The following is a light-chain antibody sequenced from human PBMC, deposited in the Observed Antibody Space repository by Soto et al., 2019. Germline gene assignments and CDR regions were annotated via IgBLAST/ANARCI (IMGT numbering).Light chain of an antibody. V-gene: IGKV1-12*01. CDR1: QDINNW. CDR2: AAS. Sequence: DIQVTQSPSSVSASIGDGVTITCRASQDINNWLAWYQQKPQRAPKLLIYAASSLQSGVPSRFSGSGSGTDFTLTISSLQPEDFATYYCQQANKTFGQGTRLEIK. J-gene: IGKJ5*01. CDR3: QQANKT.